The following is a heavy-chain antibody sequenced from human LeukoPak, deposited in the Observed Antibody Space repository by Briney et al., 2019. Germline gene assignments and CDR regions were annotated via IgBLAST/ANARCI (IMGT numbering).Heavy chain of an antibody. CDR1: GGSISSSSYY. D-gene: IGHD6-13*01. J-gene: IGHJ5*02. CDR2: IYYSGST. Sequence: SETLSLTCTVSGGSISSSSYYWGWLRQPPGKGLEWIGSIYYSGSTYYNPSLKSRVTISVDTSKNQFSLKLSSVTAADTAVYYCARPRDSSSWYRGGNWFDPWGQGTLVTVSS. V-gene: IGHV4-39*01. CDR3: ARPRDSSSWYRGGNWFDP.